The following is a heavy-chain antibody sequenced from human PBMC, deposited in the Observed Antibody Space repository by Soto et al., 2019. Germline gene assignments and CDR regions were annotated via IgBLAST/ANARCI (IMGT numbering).Heavy chain of an antibody. Sequence: QVQLVQSGAEVKEPGSSVKVSCKASGGTFSTSTFTWVRQAPGQGLEWMGRIIPILDTADYAQKFQGSVTITADKSASAALMELSSLRSEDTGICYCARDSPIGSVFGGYDVIDLWGQGPLVTVSP. CDR3: ARDSPIGSVFGGYDVIDL. CDR2: IIPILDTA. J-gene: IGHJ4*02. V-gene: IGHV1-69*08. D-gene: IGHD5-12*01. CDR1: GGTFSTST.